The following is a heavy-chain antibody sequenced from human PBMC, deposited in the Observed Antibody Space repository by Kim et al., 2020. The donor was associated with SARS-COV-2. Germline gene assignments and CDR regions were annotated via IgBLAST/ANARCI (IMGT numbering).Heavy chain of an antibody. Sequence: GGSLRLSCSASGFTFSSYAMHWVRQAPGKGLEYVSAISSNGGSTYYADSVKGRFTISRDNSKNTLYLQMSSLRAEDTAVYYCVKGGILWFGEFPFGGDYWGQGTLVTVSS. J-gene: IGHJ4*02. V-gene: IGHV3-64D*06. CDR3: VKGGILWFGEFPFGGDY. D-gene: IGHD3-10*01. CDR2: ISSNGGST. CDR1: GFTFSSYA.